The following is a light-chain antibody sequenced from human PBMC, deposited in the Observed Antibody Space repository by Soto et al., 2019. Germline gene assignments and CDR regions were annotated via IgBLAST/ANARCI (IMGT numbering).Light chain of an antibody. CDR2: GAS. V-gene: IGKV1-39*01. CDR3: QQTYSS. CDR1: QSIDTY. Sequence: DIQITQSPSSLSASIGDRVTITCRASQSIDTYLNWYQQKPGKAPKLLIYGASTLQSGVPSRFSGSGSGTDFSLTISSLQPEDFATYYCQQTYSSFGQGTRLEIK. J-gene: IGKJ5*01.